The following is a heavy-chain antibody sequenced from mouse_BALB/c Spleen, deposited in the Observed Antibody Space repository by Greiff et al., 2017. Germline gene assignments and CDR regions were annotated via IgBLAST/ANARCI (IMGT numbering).Heavy chain of an antibody. J-gene: IGHJ3*01. CDR1: GFNIKDYY. V-gene: IGHV14-4*02. D-gene: IGHD1-1*02. Sequence: EVQLQQSGAELVRSGASVKLSCTASGFNIKDYYMHWVKQRPEQGLEWIGWIDPENGDTEYAPKFQGKATMTADTSSNTAYLQLSSLTSEDTAVYYCNAEYGAWFAYWGQGTLVTVSA. CDR3: NAEYGAWFAY. CDR2: IDPENGDT.